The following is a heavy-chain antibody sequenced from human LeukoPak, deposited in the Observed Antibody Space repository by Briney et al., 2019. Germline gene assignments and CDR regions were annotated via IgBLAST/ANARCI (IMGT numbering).Heavy chain of an antibody. CDR2: INHSGST. V-gene: IGHV4-34*01. D-gene: IGHD4-23*01. Sequence: SETLSLTCAVYGGSFSGYYWSWIRQPPGKGLEWIGEINHSGSTNYNPSLKSRVTISVDTSKNQFSLKLSSVTAADTAVYYCARGPGGPNSTDYWGREPWSPSPQ. CDR3: ARGPGGPNSTDY. CDR1: GGSFSGYY. J-gene: IGHJ4*02.